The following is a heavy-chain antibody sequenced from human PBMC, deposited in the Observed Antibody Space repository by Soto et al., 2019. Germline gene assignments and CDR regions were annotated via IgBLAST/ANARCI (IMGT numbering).Heavy chain of an antibody. CDR3: ARDDCSGGNCYYDY. CDR1: GYTFTGYG. J-gene: IGHJ4*02. V-gene: IGHV1-18*01. D-gene: IGHD2-15*01. CDR2: ISAYNGNT. Sequence: ASVKVSCKASGYTFTGYGITWVRQAPGQGLEWMGWISAYNGNTDYAQKLQGRATMTTDTSTSTAYMELRSLRSDDTAVYYCARDDCSGGNCYYDYWGQGTLVTVSS.